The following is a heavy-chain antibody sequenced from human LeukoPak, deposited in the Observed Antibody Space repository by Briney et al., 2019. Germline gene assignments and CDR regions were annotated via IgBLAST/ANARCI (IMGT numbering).Heavy chain of an antibody. CDR1: GYTFTSYA. V-gene: IGHV1-18*01. J-gene: IGHJ6*02. Sequence: ASVKVSCKASGYTFTSYAMNWVRQAPGQGLEWMGWISAYNGYTNYAQNFQGRVTMTTDASTSTAYMELRSLRSDDTAVYYCVREVTMVRGVITFYHYNGMDVWGQGTAVTVSS. CDR2: ISAYNGYT. CDR3: VREVTMVRGVITFYHYNGMDV. D-gene: IGHD3-10*01.